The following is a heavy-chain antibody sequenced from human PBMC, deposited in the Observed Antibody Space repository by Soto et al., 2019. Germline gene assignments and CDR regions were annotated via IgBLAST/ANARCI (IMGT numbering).Heavy chain of an antibody. D-gene: IGHD2-15*01. Sequence: GGSLRLSCAASGFTFSSYGMHWVRQAPGKGLEWVAVISYDGSNKYYADSVEGRFTISRDNSKNTLYLQMNSLRAEDTAVYYCAKSLRAPLGYCSGGSCYGAFDIWGQGTMVTVSS. J-gene: IGHJ3*02. CDR1: GFTFSSYG. CDR3: AKSLRAPLGYCSGGSCYGAFDI. V-gene: IGHV3-30*18. CDR2: ISYDGSNK.